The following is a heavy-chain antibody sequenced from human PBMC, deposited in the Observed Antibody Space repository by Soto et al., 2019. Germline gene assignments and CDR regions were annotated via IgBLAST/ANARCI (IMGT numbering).Heavy chain of an antibody. CDR3: ASGRIAAAGDYYYGMDV. CDR1: GYSFTIYW. D-gene: IGHD6-13*01. Sequence: GESLKISCKGSGYSFTIYWIGWVRQMPGKGLEWMGIIYPGDSDTRYSPSFQGQVTISADKSISTAYLQWSSLKASDTAMYYCASGRIAAAGDYYYGMDVWGQGTTVTVSS. V-gene: IGHV5-51*01. CDR2: IYPGDSDT. J-gene: IGHJ6*02.